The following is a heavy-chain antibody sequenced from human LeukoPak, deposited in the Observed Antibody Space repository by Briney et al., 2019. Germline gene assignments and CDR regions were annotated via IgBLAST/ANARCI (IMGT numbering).Heavy chain of an antibody. CDR2: ISGSGGTT. J-gene: IGHJ1*01. Sequence: PGGSLRLSCAASRFTLNTYAMSWVRQAPGKGLEWVSVISGSGGTTSYADSVKGRFTISRDNSKNTLYLQMNSLRAEDTAVYYCANPINTRWSWARGHDHSGQGTLVTVSS. CDR3: ANPINTRWSWARGHDH. V-gene: IGHV3-23*01. CDR1: RFTLNTYA. D-gene: IGHD2-8*02.